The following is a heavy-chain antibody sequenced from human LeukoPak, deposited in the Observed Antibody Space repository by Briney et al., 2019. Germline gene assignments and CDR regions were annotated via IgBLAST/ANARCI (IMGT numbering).Heavy chain of an antibody. V-gene: IGHV3-23*01. D-gene: IGHD6-13*01. CDR3: AKGSAGGRPYYFDY. Sequence: PGGSLRLSGAASGFSCNNYAMVWVRQTPGKGLEWVSVISAGNDIVYADSVKGRFSISRDSSKNTLYLQMNSLRVEDTAVYYCAKGSAGGRPYYFDYWGQGTLVPVSS. J-gene: IGHJ4*02. CDR2: ISAGNDI. CDR1: GFSCNNYA.